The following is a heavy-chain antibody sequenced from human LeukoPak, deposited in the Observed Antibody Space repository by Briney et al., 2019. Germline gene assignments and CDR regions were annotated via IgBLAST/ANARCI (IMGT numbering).Heavy chain of an antibody. V-gene: IGHV3-30*18. Sequence: GGSLRLSCAASGFTFSSFGMHWVRQAPGKGLEWVAVISNDGSNTFYSDSVKGRFTISRDNSKNTLVLQMDSLRAEDTAVYYCAKPLPSSPWSYYFDYWGQGTMVTVSS. CDR2: ISNDGSNT. CDR3: AKPLPSSPWSYYFDY. J-gene: IGHJ4*02. CDR1: GFTFSSFG. D-gene: IGHD2-2*01.